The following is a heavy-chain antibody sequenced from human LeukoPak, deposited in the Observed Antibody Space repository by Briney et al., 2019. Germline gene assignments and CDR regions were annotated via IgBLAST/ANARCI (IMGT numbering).Heavy chain of an antibody. CDR3: ARWSYVSGTWFLDY. CDR2: INEDGTTI. J-gene: IGHJ4*02. D-gene: IGHD3-10*01. CDR1: GFTFGGYW. V-gene: IGHV3-7*05. Sequence: GGSLRLSCEASGFTFGGYWMSWVRQAPGRGLEWVADINEDGTTIYYVNSVKGRFTISRDNAKNSLSLHLNTLRAGDTAVYYCARWSYVSGTWFLDYWGQGTLVTVSS.